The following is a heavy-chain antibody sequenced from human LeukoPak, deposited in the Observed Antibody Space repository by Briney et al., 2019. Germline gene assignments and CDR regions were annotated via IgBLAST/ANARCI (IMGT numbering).Heavy chain of an antibody. CDR2: IYTSGST. CDR1: GGSISSYY. D-gene: IGHD5-24*01. Sequence: SETLSLTCTVSGGSISSYYWSWIRQPAGKGLEWIGRIYTSGSTNYNPSLKSRVTMSVDTSKNQFSLQLNSVTPEDTAVYYCAREAEITRFDYWGQGTLVTVS. V-gene: IGHV4-4*07. J-gene: IGHJ4*02. CDR3: AREAEITRFDY.